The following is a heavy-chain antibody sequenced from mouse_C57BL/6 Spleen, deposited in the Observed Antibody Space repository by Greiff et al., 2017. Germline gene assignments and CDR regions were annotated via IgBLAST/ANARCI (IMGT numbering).Heavy chain of an antibody. CDR2: IDPSDSYT. Sequence: VKLQQPGAELVMPGASVKLSCKASGYTFTSYWMHWVKQRPGQGLEWIGEIDPSDSYTNYNQKFKGKSTLTVDKSSSTAYMQLSSLTSEDSAVYYCARGGNGYFDVWGTGTTVTVSS. CDR1: GYTFTSYW. J-gene: IGHJ1*03. D-gene: IGHD6-1*01. CDR3: ARGGNGYFDV. V-gene: IGHV1-69*01.